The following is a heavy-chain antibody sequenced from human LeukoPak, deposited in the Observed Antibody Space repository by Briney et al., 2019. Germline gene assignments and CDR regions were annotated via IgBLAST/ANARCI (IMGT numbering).Heavy chain of an antibody. V-gene: IGHV1-2*02. CDR3: ARVSIAARPYFDY. CDR2: INPNSGGT. D-gene: IGHD6-6*01. J-gene: IGHJ4*02. Sequence: GASVKVSCKASGYTFTGYYMDWVRQAPGQGLEWMGWINPNSGGTNYAQKFQGRVTMTRDTSISTAYMELSRLRSDDTAVYYCARVSIAARPYFDYWGQGTLVTVSS. CDR1: GYTFTGYY.